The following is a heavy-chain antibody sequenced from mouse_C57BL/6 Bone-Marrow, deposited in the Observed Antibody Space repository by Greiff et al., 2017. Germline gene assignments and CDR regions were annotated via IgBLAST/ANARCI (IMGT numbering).Heavy chain of an antibody. V-gene: IGHV1-64*01. CDR1: GYTFTSYW. J-gene: IGHJ2*01. CDR3: ARIGGITTLAY. Sequence: QVQLQQPGAELVKPGASVKLSCKASGYTFTSYWMHWVKQRPGQGLEWIGMIHPNSGSTNYNEKFKSKATLTVDKSSSTAYMQLSSLTSEDSAVYYCARIGGITTLAYWGQGTTLTVSS. CDR2: IHPNSGST. D-gene: IGHD1-1*01.